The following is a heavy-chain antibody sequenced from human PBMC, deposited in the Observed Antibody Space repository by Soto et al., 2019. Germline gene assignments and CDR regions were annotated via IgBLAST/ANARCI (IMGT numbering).Heavy chain of an antibody. CDR1: GGSISSYY. CDR3: ARDRAADY. Sequence: WETLSLTCNVSGGSISSYYWSWIRQPPVKVLEWIGCIYYSGSTNYNPSLKSRVTISVDTSKNQFSLKLSSVTAADTAVYYCARDRAADYWGQGTLVTVSS. J-gene: IGHJ4*02. CDR2: IYYSGST. D-gene: IGHD6-13*01. V-gene: IGHV4-59*01.